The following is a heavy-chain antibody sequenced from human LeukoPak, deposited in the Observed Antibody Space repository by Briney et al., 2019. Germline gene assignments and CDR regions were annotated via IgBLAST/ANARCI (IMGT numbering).Heavy chain of an antibody. D-gene: IGHD6-13*01. V-gene: IGHV3-7*01. CDR1: GFTFSSYA. CDR2: IKQDGSEK. J-gene: IGHJ4*02. Sequence: PGGSLRLSCAASGFTFSSYAMHWVRQAPGKGLEWLANIKQDGSEKYYVDSVKGRFTISRDNAKNSLYLQMNSLRAEDMAVYYCARAFVPGIAAAGFFDYWGQGTLVTVSS. CDR3: ARAFVPGIAAAGFFDY.